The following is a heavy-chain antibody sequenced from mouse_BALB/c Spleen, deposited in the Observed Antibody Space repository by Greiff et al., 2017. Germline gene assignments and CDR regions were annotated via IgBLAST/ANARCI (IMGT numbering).Heavy chain of an antibody. Sequence: DVQLQESGPGLVKPSQSLSLTCTVTGYSITSDYAWNWIRQFPGNKLEWMGYISYSGSTSYNPSLKSRISITRDTSKNQFFLQLNSVTTEDTATYYCARLLRYFDYWGQGTTLTVSS. CDR1: GYSITSDYA. J-gene: IGHJ2*01. V-gene: IGHV3-2*02. CDR2: ISYSGST. CDR3: ARLLRYFDY. D-gene: IGHD1-1*01.